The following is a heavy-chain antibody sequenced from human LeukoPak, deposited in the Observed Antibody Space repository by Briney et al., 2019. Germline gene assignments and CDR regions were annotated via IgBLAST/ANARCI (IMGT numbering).Heavy chain of an antibody. CDR2: IYSGGST. CDR3: AINYYDSSGRFDY. CDR1: GFTVSSNY. D-gene: IGHD3-22*01. V-gene: IGHV3-53*01. J-gene: IGHJ4*02. Sequence: GGPLRLSCAASGFTVSSNYMSWVRQAPGKGLEWVSVIYSGGSTYYADSVKGRFTISRDNSKNTLYLQMNSLRAEDTVVYYCAINYYDSSGRFDYWGQGTLVTVSS.